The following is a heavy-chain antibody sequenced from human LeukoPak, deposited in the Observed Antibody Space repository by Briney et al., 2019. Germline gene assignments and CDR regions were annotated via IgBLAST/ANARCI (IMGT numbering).Heavy chain of an antibody. J-gene: IGHJ6*02. V-gene: IGHV1-8*01. Sequence: GASVKVSCKASGYTFTSYDINWVRQATGQGLEWMGWVNPNSGNTGYAQKFQGRVTMTRNTSISTAYMELSSLRSEDTAVYYCARRAWYSSSWYLYYYYYGMDVWGQGTTVAVSS. CDR3: ARRAWYSSSWYLYYYYYGMDV. D-gene: IGHD6-13*01. CDR1: GYTFTSYD. CDR2: VNPNSGNT.